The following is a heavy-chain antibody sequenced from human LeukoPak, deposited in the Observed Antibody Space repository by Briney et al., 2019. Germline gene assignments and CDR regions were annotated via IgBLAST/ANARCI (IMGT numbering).Heavy chain of an antibody. V-gene: IGHV4-31*03. CDR1: GGSISSGGYY. Sequence: SETLSLTCTVSGGSISSGGYYWSWIRQHPGKGLEWIGYIYYSGSTYYNPSLKSRVTISVDTSKNQFSLRLSSVTAADTAVYYCARALPDAFDIWGQGTMVTVSS. J-gene: IGHJ3*02. CDR3: ARALPDAFDI. CDR2: IYYSGST.